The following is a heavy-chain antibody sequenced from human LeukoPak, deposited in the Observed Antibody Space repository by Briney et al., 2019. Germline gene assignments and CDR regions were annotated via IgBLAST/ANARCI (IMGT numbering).Heavy chain of an antibody. CDR3: ARDPGMTTVTNILDY. Sequence: GGSLRLSCAAPGFTFSSYAMHWVRQAPGKGLEWVAVISYDGSNKYYADSVKGRFTISRDNSKNTLYLQMNSLRAEDTAVYYCARDPGMTTVTNILDYWGQGTLVTVSS. CDR2: ISYDGSNK. CDR1: GFTFSSYA. D-gene: IGHD4-17*01. J-gene: IGHJ4*02. V-gene: IGHV3-30-3*01.